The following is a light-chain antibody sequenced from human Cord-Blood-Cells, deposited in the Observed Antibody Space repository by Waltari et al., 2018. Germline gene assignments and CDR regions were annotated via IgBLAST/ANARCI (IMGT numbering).Light chain of an antibody. Sequence: EIVLPPSPATLSLSPGERATLSCRASQSVSSYLAWYQQKPGQAPRPRIYDASNSATGIPARLSGSGSWTDFTLTISSLEPEDFAVYYCKQRSNLPFTFGPGTKVDIK. V-gene: IGKV3-11*01. J-gene: IGKJ3*01. CDR3: KQRSNLPFT. CDR2: DAS. CDR1: QSVSSY.